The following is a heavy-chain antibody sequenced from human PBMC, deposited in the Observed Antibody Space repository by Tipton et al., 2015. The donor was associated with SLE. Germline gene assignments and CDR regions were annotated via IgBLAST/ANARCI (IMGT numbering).Heavy chain of an antibody. CDR2: IYNSGIT. J-gene: IGHJ6*03. CDR1: GGSFGSSS. Sequence: TLSLTCSIYGGSFGSSSWNWVRQPAGKGLEWIGLIYNSGITNYNPSLQSRVTLSVDMSKNQFSLRLSSVTAADTGVYYCVKSVVVVSPRDYYYYMDVWGKGTTVTVSS. CDR3: VKSVVVVSPRDYYYYMDV. V-gene: IGHV4-4*07. D-gene: IGHD2-15*01.